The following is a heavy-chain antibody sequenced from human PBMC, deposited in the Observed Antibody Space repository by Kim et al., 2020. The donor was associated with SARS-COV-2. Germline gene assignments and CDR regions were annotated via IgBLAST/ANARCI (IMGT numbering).Heavy chain of an antibody. J-gene: IGHJ4*02. V-gene: IGHV3-15*01. CDR3: TTAWDIVVGRSD. D-gene: IGHD2-2*01. Sequence: GGSLRLSCAASGFTFSNAWMSWVRQAPGKGLEWVGRIKSKTDGGTTDYAAPVKGRFTISRDDSKNTLYLQMNSLKTEDTAVYYCTTAWDIVVGRSDWGQGTLVTVSS. CDR1: GFTFSNAW. CDR2: IKSKTDGGTT.